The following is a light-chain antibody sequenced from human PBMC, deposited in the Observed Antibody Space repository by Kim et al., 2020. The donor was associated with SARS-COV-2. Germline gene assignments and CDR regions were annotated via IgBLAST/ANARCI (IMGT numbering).Light chain of an antibody. CDR1: SSDVGGHHS. Sequence: QSALTQPASVSAPPGQSIIISCTGSSSDVGGHHSVAWYQKHPGTAPKLIIYDVSNRPSGSSTRFSGSKSGNTASLTISGLQAEDEADYYCTSYTNTSTGIFGGGTQRTVL. V-gene: IGLV2-14*03. CDR2: DVS. CDR3: TSYTNTSTGI. J-gene: IGLJ7*01.